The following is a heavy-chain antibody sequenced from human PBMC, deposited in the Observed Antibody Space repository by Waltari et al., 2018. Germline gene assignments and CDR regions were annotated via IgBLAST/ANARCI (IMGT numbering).Heavy chain of an antibody. Sequence: EVQLVESGGGLVQPGGSLRLSCAASGFTFSSYWMHWVRQAPGKGLVWGSRINGDGSITSYADSVKGRFTISRDNAKNTLYLQMNSLRAEDTAVYYCARGPGWTTFNYYYMDVWGKGTTVTVSS. CDR1: GFTFSSYW. V-gene: IGHV3-74*01. CDR3: ARGPGWTTFNYYYMDV. J-gene: IGHJ6*03. D-gene: IGHD4-17*01. CDR2: INGDGSIT.